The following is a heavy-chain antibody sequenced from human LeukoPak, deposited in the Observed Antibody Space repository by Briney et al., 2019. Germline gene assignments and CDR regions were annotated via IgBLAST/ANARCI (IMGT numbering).Heavy chain of an antibody. V-gene: IGHV4-4*07. J-gene: IGHJ4*02. Sequence: SETLSLTCTVSGGSISSYYWSWIRQPAGKGLEWIGRIYTSGSTNYNPSLKSRVTMSVDTSKNQFSLKLSSVTAADTAVYYCARDYGYSSGYVGPFDYWGQGTLVTVSS. CDR3: ARDYGYSSGYVGPFDY. D-gene: IGHD3-22*01. CDR1: GGSISSYY. CDR2: IYTSGST.